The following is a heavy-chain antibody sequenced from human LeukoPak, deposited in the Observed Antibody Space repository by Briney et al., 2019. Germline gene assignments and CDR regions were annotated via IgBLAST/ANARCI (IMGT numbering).Heavy chain of an antibody. J-gene: IGHJ4*02. CDR1: GGSISSYY. D-gene: IGHD6-19*01. V-gene: IGHV4-59*05. CDR3: ARRGSGWYYFDY. CDR2: IYYSGST. Sequence: SETLSPTCTVSGGSISSYYWSWIRQPPGKGLEWIGSIYYSGSTYYNPSLKSRVTISVDTSKNQFSLKLSSVTAADTAVYYCARRGSGWYYFDYWGQGTLVTVSS.